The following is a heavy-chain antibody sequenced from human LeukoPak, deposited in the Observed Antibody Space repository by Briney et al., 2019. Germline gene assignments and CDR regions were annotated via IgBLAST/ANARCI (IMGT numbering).Heavy chain of an antibody. V-gene: IGHV1-46*01. CDR3: AREGYYDSSGYVWFDP. CDR2: INPSGGST. Sequence: ASVKVSCKASGYTFTSYYMHWVRQAPGQGLEWMGIINPSGGSTSYAQKFQGRVTMTRDTSTSTVYMELSSLRSEDTAVYYCAREGYYDSSGYVWFDPWGQGTLVTVSS. CDR1: GYTFTSYY. J-gene: IGHJ5*02. D-gene: IGHD3-22*01.